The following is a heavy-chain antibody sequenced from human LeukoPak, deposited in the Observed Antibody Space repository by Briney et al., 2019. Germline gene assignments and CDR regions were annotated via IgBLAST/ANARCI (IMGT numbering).Heavy chain of an antibody. CDR3: ARTHPLCSGGSCYSPWFDP. CDR2: INPNSGGT. Sequence: ASVKVSCKASGYTFTGYYMHWVRQAPGQGLEWMGWINPNSGGTNYAQKFQGRVTMTRDTSISTAYMELSRLRSDDTAVYYCARTHPLCSGGSCYSPWFDPWGQGTLVTVSS. CDR1: GYTFTGYY. J-gene: IGHJ5*02. V-gene: IGHV1-2*02. D-gene: IGHD2-15*01.